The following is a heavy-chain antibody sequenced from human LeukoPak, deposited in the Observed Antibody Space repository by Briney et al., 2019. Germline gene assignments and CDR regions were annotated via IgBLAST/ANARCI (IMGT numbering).Heavy chain of an antibody. CDR1: GFTFSTYS. CDR2: ISSSSSYI. CDR3: ASGGTHLIYWHFDL. Sequence: KPGGSLRLSCAASGFTFSTYSMNWVRQAPGKGLEWVSSISSSSSYIYYADSVKGRFTVSRDNAKNSLYLQMNSLRAEDTAVYYCASGGTHLIYWHFDLWGRGTLVTVSS. J-gene: IGHJ2*01. D-gene: IGHD4-23*01. V-gene: IGHV3-21*01.